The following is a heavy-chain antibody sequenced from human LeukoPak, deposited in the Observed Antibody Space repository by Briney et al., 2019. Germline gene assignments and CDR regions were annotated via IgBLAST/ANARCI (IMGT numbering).Heavy chain of an antibody. Sequence: SETLSLTCSVSGNSISSGHYWGWIRQTPGKGLEWIGSIYLSETTYYNPSLKSRVTISVDTSKNQFSLKLSSVTAADTAVYYCARLWFGEFKFDYWGQGTLVTVSS. CDR3: ARLWFGEFKFDY. CDR1: GNSISSGHY. CDR2: IYLSETT. V-gene: IGHV4-38-2*02. J-gene: IGHJ4*02. D-gene: IGHD3-10*01.